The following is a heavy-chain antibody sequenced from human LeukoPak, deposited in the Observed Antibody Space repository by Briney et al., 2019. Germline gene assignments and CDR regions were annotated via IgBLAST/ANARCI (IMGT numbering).Heavy chain of an antibody. Sequence: GGSVRLSCAASGFTFTSYGMSWVRQAPGKGLEWVSSISGSGGSTEYADSVQGRFAISRDNSTNTLYLQMNSLRVEDTAGYCCGRDPNGEYIGTLDMWGRGTMVSVSS. J-gene: IGHJ3*02. D-gene: IGHD4-17*01. V-gene: IGHV3-23*01. CDR3: GRDPNGEYIGTLDM. CDR1: GFTFTSYG. CDR2: ISGSGGST.